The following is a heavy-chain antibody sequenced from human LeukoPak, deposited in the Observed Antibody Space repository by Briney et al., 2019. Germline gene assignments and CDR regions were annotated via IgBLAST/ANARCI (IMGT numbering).Heavy chain of an antibody. D-gene: IGHD5-18*01. CDR2: IWYDGSNK. CDR1: GFTFSSYG. J-gene: IGHJ4*02. V-gene: IGHV3-33*01. Sequence: QPGRSLRLSCAASGFTFSSYGMHWFRQAPAKGLDGVAVIWYDGSNKYYADSVKGRFTISRDNSKNTLYLQMNSLRAEDTAVYYCARDLGDTAMVTFDYWGQGTLVTVSS. CDR3: ARDLGDTAMVTFDY.